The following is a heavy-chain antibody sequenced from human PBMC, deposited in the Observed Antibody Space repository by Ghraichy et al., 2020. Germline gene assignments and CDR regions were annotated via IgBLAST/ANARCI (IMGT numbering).Heavy chain of an antibody. Sequence: GGSLRLSCVASGFTVSNSYMAWVRQAPGKRLEWVSIIYSGGRTYYVDYVKGRFAISRDSSTNSLFLQMNSLRAEDTAVYYCVKPNYNWLGAFDSWGQGTMVTVSS. D-gene: IGHD1-1*01. CDR3: VKPNYNWLGAFDS. CDR2: IYSGGRT. CDR1: GFTVSNSY. V-gene: IGHV3-66*04. J-gene: IGHJ3*01.